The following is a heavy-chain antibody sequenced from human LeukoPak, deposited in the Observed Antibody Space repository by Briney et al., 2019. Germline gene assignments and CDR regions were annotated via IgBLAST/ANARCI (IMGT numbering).Heavy chain of an antibody. D-gene: IGHD1-26*01. Sequence: PSETLSLTCTVSGGSVSRGSYYWSWIRHPPGRGLEWIGYIYYSGSTNYNPSLKSRVTISVDTSKNQFSLKLSSVTAADTAVYYCARDSGSHDYWGQGTLVTVSS. V-gene: IGHV4-61*01. CDR3: ARDSGSHDY. CDR2: IYYSGST. J-gene: IGHJ4*02. CDR1: GGSVSRGSYY.